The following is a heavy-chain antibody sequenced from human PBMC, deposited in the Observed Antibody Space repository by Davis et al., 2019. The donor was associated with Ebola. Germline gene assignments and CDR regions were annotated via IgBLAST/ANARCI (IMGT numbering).Heavy chain of an antibody. D-gene: IGHD2-15*01. CDR2: MNAKSGNT. CDR1: GYTFTCCE. Sequence: ASVKVSCKAAGYTFTCCEINWVRQTTGQGLEWLGFMNAKSGNTGYAQKFQGRVTMTRNTSISTAYMELSNLRYEDTAVYYCARVACSGGSCYSYDYWGQGTLVTVSS. CDR3: ARVACSGGSCYSYDY. V-gene: IGHV1-8*01. J-gene: IGHJ4*02.